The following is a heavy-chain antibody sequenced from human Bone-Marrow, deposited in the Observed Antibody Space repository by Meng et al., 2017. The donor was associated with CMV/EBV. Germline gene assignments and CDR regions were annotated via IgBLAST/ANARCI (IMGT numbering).Heavy chain of an antibody. CDR1: GFTFSSYA. CDR2: ISGSGGST. V-gene: IGHV3-23*01. J-gene: IGHJ3*02. CDR3: AKDLGQHPNYAFDI. Sequence: GESLKIPFAASGFTFSSYAMSWVRQAPGKGLEWVSAISGSGGSTYYADSVKGRFTISRDNSKNTLYLQMNSLRAEDTAVYYCAKDLGQHPNYAFDIWGQGTMVTVSS. D-gene: IGHD4/OR15-4a*01.